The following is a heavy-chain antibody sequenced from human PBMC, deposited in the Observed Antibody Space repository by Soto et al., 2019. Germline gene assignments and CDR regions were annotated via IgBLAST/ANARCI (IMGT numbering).Heavy chain of an antibody. D-gene: IGHD3-22*01. V-gene: IGHV1-69*13. CDR1: GGTFSSYG. CDR2: IIPVFGTT. Sequence: SVKVSCKAFGGTFSSYGVSWVRQAPGQGLEWVGRIIPVFGTTHYAQKFQGRVTVTADESTSTAHMELSSLRSEDTAVYHCARGLYYYDSSGHSGAFDIWGQGTMVTVSS. J-gene: IGHJ3*02. CDR3: ARGLYYYDSSGHSGAFDI.